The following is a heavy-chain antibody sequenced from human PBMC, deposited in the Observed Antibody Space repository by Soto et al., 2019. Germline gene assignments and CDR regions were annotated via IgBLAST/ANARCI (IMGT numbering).Heavy chain of an antibody. D-gene: IGHD6-13*01. CDR2: ILYDGINK. CDR3: AREGTLGSSKGSSWYWFDP. V-gene: IGHV3-30*04. J-gene: IGHJ5*02. Sequence: QVQLVESGGGVVQPGRSLRLSCAASGFTFTNYAMHWVRQAPGKGLEWVALILYDGINKYYADSVKGRFTISRDNSKNTLYLQMNSLSAEDTAVYYCAREGTLGSSKGSSWYWFDPWGQGTLVTVSS. CDR1: GFTFTNYA.